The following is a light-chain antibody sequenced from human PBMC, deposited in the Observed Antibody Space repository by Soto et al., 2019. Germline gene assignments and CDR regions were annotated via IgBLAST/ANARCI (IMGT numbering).Light chain of an antibody. Sequence: QSALTQPASGSGSPGQSITISCTGTSSDVGGYNYVSWYQQHPGKAPKLMIYDVSNRPSGVSNRFSGSKSGNTASLTISGLQAEDEADYYCSSYTSSSTLVFGTGTQLTVL. CDR2: DVS. CDR1: SSDVGGYNY. V-gene: IGLV2-14*01. J-gene: IGLJ1*01. CDR3: SSYTSSSTLV.